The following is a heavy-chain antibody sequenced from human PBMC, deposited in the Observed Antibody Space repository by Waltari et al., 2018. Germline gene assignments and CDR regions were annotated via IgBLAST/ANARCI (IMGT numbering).Heavy chain of an antibody. V-gene: IGHV1-69-2*01. Sequence: EVQLVQSGAEVKKPGATVKIPGKASGDIFRNYYMHWLRQAPGKGLEWMGRVDPADGKTIYADKFQGRFIITTNRPTRTVFMEVTSLTSDDAAVYYCATSGMDLSGVTINWFDPWGQGTLLTVSS. CDR3: ATSGMDLSGVTINWFDP. CDR1: GDIFRNYY. J-gene: IGHJ5*02. D-gene: IGHD3-9*01. CDR2: VDPADGKT.